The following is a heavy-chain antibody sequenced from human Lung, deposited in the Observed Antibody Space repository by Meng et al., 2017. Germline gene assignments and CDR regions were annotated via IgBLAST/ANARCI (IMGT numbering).Heavy chain of an antibody. J-gene: IGHJ4*02. CDR1: GFTFRSYS. V-gene: IGHV3-21*01. Sequence: EVQLVESGGGLVQPGGSLRLSCAASGFTFRSYSMNWVRQAPGKGLEWVSSISSSSAYADSVKGRFTISRDNAKNSLYLQMNSLRAEDTAVYYCARGRVVVAATPSDYWGQGTLVTVSS. D-gene: IGHD2-15*01. CDR3: ARGRVVVAATPSDY. CDR2: ISSSSA.